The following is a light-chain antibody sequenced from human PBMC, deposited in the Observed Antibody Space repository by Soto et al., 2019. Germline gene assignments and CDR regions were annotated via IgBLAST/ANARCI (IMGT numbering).Light chain of an antibody. CDR2: DVS. CDR3: SSYTSSSTLDVV. Sequence: QSVLTQPASVSGSPGQSITISCTGTSSDVGGYNYVSWYQQHPGKAPKLMIYDVSNRPSWVSNRFSGSKSGNTASLTISGLQAEDEADYYCSSYTSSSTLDVVFGGGTKVTVL. CDR1: SSDVGGYNY. J-gene: IGLJ2*01. V-gene: IGLV2-14*01.